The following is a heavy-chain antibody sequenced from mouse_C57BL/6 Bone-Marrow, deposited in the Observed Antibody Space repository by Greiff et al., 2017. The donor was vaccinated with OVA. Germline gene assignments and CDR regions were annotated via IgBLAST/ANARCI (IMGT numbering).Heavy chain of an antibody. CDR1: GFTFSSYA. D-gene: IGHD1-1*01. CDR2: ISDGGSYT. CDR3: ARDEGNYYGSSYDY. V-gene: IGHV5-4*01. J-gene: IGHJ2*01. Sequence: EVKLVESGGGLVKPGGSLKLSCAASGFTFSSYAMSWVRQTPEKRLEWVATISDGGSYTYYPDNVKGRFTISRDNAKNNLYLQMSHLKSEDTAMYYCARDEGNYYGSSYDYWGQGTTLTVSS.